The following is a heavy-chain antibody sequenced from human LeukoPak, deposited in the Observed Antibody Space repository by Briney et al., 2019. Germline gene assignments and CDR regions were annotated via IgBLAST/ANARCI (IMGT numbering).Heavy chain of an antibody. J-gene: IGHJ5*02. Sequence: GGSLRLSCAASGFTFSDYYMSWIRQAPGKGLVWVSHIDRDGSGTTYADSVKGRFTISRDNAKNTLYLQMNSLRGEDTAVYYCARGIYSASHGPPWGQGTLVTVSS. CDR3: ARGIYSASHGPP. CDR1: GFTFSDYY. CDR2: IDRDGSGT. D-gene: IGHD1-26*01. V-gene: IGHV3-74*01.